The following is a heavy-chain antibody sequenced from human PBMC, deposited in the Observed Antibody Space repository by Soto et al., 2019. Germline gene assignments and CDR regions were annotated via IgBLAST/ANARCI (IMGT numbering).Heavy chain of an antibody. CDR2: ISYDGSNK. CDR3: AKESIAVAGTIQYYYYGMDV. J-gene: IGHJ6*02. Sequence: QVQLVESGGGVVQPGRSLRLSCAASGFTFSSYGMHWVRQAPGKGLEWVAVISYDGSNKYYADSVKGRFTISRDNSKNTLNLQMNSLRAEDTAVYYCAKESIAVAGTIQYYYYGMDVWGQGTTVTVSS. V-gene: IGHV3-30*18. D-gene: IGHD6-19*01. CDR1: GFTFSSYG.